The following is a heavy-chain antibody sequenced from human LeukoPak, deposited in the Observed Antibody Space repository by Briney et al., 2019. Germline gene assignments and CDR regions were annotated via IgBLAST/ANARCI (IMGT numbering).Heavy chain of an antibody. CDR2: ISSSSSYI. CDR1: GFTSSTYS. CDR3: ARGHVSGSAFDY. Sequence: PGGSLRLSCAASGFTSSTYSMNWVRQAPGKGLEWVSSISSSSSYIYYADSVKGRFTISRDNAKNSLYLQMNSLRAGDTAVYYCARGHVSGSAFDYWGQGTLVTVSS. V-gene: IGHV3-21*01. J-gene: IGHJ4*02. D-gene: IGHD3-22*01.